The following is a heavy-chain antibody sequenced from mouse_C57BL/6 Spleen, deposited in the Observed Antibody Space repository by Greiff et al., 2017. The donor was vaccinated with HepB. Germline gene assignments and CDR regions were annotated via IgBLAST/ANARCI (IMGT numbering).Heavy chain of an antibody. D-gene: IGHD2-5*01. Sequence: VQLQQPGAELVRPGTSVKLSCKASGYTFTSYWMHWVKQRPGQGLEWIGVIDPSDSYTNYNQKFKGKATLTVDTSSSTAYMQLSSLTSEDSAVYYCARWAYYSNLYYAMDYWGQGTSVTVSS. CDR3: ARWAYYSNLYYAMDY. CDR1: GYTFTSYW. J-gene: IGHJ4*01. CDR2: IDPSDSYT. V-gene: IGHV1-59*01.